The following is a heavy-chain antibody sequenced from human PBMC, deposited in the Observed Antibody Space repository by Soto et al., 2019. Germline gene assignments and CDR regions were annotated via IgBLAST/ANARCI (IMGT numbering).Heavy chain of an antibody. Sequence: QVQPQESVPGLVKPSQTLFLACTVSGAIGTSGESYWSWVGQAPGKGPEWLGNVYDSGITNYTQALRSRVTMSLDRPNNALCLSLSSVTAAETAVYFCVRNIAHRYSINVWGHGTMVTVSS. V-gene: IGHV4-30-4*01. CDR3: VRNIAHRYSINV. CDR2: VYDSGIT. CDR1: GAIGTSGESY. D-gene: IGHD3-16*02. J-gene: IGHJ3*01.